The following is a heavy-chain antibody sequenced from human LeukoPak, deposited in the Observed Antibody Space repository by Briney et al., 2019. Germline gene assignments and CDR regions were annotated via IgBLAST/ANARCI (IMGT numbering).Heavy chain of an antibody. V-gene: IGHV1-69*05. CDR3: ARVDRYHFYLDV. CDR2: IIPIFGTP. CDR1: GGTFRTYS. Sequence: SVKVSCRASGGTFRTYSVTWVRQAPGQGLEWMGGIIPIFGTPNYAQKFQGRVKVTTDDATGTAYMELSSLMSEDTAIYYCARVDRYHFYLDVWGKGTPVTVSS. J-gene: IGHJ6*03.